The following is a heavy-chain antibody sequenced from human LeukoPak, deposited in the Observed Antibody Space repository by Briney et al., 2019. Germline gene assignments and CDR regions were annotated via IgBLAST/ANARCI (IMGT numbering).Heavy chain of an antibody. V-gene: IGHV4-61*01. CDR2: FYASGST. CDR3: ARAWGNAVRADY. J-gene: IGHJ4*02. D-gene: IGHD3-16*01. Sequence: SSETLSLTCTVSSGSVTSGSYYWTWIRQPPGKGLEWIGYFYASGSTNYNPSLKSRITISADTSKNQFSLNLNSLTAADTAVYYCARAWGNAVRADYWGQGTLVTVSS. CDR1: SGSVTSGSYY.